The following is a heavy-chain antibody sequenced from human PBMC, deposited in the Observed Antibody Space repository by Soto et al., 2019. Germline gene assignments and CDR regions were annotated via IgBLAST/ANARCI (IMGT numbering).Heavy chain of an antibody. CDR3: ARSDIGGDGALDV. J-gene: IGHJ3*01. CDR1: GYTFTNYY. Sequence: QVQLMQSGAEVKQPGASVKVSCKASGYTFTNYYMHWVRQVPGQGLEWMGIINPSGGGPARAQNCRGRLTTTSATSTTTSYMELNSLRSEDTAVYFCARSDIGGDGALDVWGQGTMVTVSS. D-gene: IGHD3-16*01. V-gene: IGHV1-46*03. CDR2: INPSGGGP.